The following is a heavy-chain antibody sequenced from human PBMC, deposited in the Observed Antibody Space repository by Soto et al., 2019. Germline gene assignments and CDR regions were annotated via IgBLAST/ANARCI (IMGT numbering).Heavy chain of an antibody. CDR2: IVVGSGNT. Sequence: QMQLVQSGPEVKKPGTSVKVSCKASGFTFTSSAVQWVRQARGQRLEWIGWIVVGSGNTNYAQKFQERVTITRDMSTSTAYMELSSLRSEDTAAYYCAAEGYCCGGSCYPLTSLYYYGMDVWGQGTTVTVSS. CDR1: GFTFTSSA. CDR3: AAEGYCCGGSCYPLTSLYYYGMDV. D-gene: IGHD2-15*01. J-gene: IGHJ6*02. V-gene: IGHV1-58*01.